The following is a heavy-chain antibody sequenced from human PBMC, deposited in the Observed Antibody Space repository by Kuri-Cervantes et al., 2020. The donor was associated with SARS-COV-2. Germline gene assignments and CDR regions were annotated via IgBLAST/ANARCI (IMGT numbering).Heavy chain of an antibody. CDR3: AKDLGHYGSGSDAFGY. D-gene: IGHD3-10*01. CDR2: ISSDGKNK. V-gene: IGHV3-30*18. Sequence: GGSLRLSCVASGFDFSTADMHWVRQAPGKGLEWVTFISSDGKNKKCMASGKGRFTISRDNSQNTLYLQMNSLRAEDTAVYYCAKDLGHYGSGSDAFGYWGQGTLVTVSS. CDR1: GFDFSTAD. J-gene: IGHJ4*02.